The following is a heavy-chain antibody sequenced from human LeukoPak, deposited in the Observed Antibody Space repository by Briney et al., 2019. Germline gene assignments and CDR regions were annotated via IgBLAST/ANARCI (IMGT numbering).Heavy chain of an antibody. Sequence: SETLSLTCTVSGGSTSSYYWSWIRQPPGKGLEWIGYIYYSGSTNYNPSLKSRVTISVDTSKNQFSLKLSSVTAADTAVYYCARLDYYGSGSYFYFDYWGQGTLVTVSS. J-gene: IGHJ4*02. CDR3: ARLDYYGSGSYFYFDY. CDR1: GGSTSSYY. D-gene: IGHD3-10*01. V-gene: IGHV4-59*08. CDR2: IYYSGST.